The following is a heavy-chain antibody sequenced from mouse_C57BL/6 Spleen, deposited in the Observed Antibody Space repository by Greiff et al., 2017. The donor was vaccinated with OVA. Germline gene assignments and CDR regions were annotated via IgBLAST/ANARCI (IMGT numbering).Heavy chain of an antibody. D-gene: IGHD2-1*01. V-gene: IGHV1-55*01. J-gene: IGHJ4*01. CDR1: GYTFTSYW. Sequence: QVQLQQPGAELVKPGASVKMSCKASGYTFTSYWITWVKQRPGRGLAWIGDIYPGSGSTNYNEKFKSKATLTVDTPSSTAYMQLSSLTSEDSAVYYCARAIGYGNYIYYAMDYWGQGTSVTVSS. CDR2: IYPGSGST. CDR3: ARAIGYGNYIYYAMDY.